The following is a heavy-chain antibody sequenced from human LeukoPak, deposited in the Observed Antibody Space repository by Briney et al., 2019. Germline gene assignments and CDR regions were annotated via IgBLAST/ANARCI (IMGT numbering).Heavy chain of an antibody. D-gene: IGHD3-9*01. CDR1: GFTFSDYN. CDR2: ITDSGNTI. V-gene: IGHV3-11*01. Sequence: GGFLRLSCAASGFTFSDYNMNWVRQAPGKGLEWVSYITDSGNTIHYADSVKGRFTISRDNAKNSLYLQMNSLRAEDTAVYYCARSIGLTGGGVDVWGQGTTVTVSS. CDR3: ARSIGLTGGGVDV. J-gene: IGHJ6*02.